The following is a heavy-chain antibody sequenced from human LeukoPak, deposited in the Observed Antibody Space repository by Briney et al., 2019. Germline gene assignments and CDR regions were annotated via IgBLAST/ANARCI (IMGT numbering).Heavy chain of an antibody. CDR1: GGSISSYY. Sequence: QPSETLSLTCTVSGGSISSYYWSWIRQPPGKGLEWIGYMYYRGNTNYDPSLKSRVTISIDTPNNQFSLKLSSVTAADTAVYYCATGVHGIAAAGDYYFDYWGQGTLVTVSS. D-gene: IGHD6-13*01. J-gene: IGHJ4*02. CDR3: ATGVHGIAAAGDYYFDY. V-gene: IGHV4-59*01. CDR2: MYYRGNT.